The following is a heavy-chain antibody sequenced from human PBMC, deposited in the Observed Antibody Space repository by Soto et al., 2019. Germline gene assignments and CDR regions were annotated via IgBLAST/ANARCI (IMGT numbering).Heavy chain of an antibody. CDR3: ARVMFSGYYYYGMDV. Sequence: ASVKVSCKASGYTFTSYGISWVRQAPGQGLEWMGWINPKSGGTKYAQKFQGRVSMTRDTSISTAYMELSSLRSDDTAVYYCARVMFSGYYYYGMDVWGQGTTVTVSS. CDR2: INPKSGGT. J-gene: IGHJ6*02. D-gene: IGHD1-26*01. CDR1: GYTFTSYG. V-gene: IGHV1-2*02.